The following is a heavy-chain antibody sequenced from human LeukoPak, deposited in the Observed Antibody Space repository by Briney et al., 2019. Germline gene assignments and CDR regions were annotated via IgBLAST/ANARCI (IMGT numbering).Heavy chain of an antibody. V-gene: IGHV4-59*01. J-gene: IGHJ5*02. CDR1: GDSISDYY. Sequence: SETLSLTCSVSGDSISDYYWSWIRQPPGKGLEWIGYMHSSGSTNYNPSLKSRVTISVDTSKNQFPLKLSSVTAADTALYYCARDRGITGTTEFDPWGQGTLVIVSS. CDR2: MHSSGST. CDR3: ARDRGITGTTEFDP. D-gene: IGHD1-7*01.